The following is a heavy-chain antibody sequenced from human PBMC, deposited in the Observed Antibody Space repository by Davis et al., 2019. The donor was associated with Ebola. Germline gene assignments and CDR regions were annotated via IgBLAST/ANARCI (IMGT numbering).Heavy chain of an antibody. Sequence: GESLKISCAASGFTFSSYSMNWVRQAPGKGLEWVSSISSSSSYIYYADSVKGRFTISRDNSKNTLYLQMNSLRAEDTAVYYCARVDSSGSPDYWGQGTLVTVSS. D-gene: IGHD3-22*01. CDR3: ARVDSSGSPDY. J-gene: IGHJ4*02. V-gene: IGHV3-21*01. CDR1: GFTFSSYS. CDR2: ISSSSSYI.